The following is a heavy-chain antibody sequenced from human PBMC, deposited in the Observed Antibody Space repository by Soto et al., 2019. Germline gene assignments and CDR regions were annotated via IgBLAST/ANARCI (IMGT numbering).Heavy chain of an antibody. V-gene: IGHV4-39*01. CDR3: ARHRDEDASGFDP. CDR2: IYYSGST. Sequence: LALTCTVSGGSISSSSYYWGWIRHPPGKGVEWIGSIYYSGSTYYNPSLKSRVTISVDTSKNQFSLKLSSVTAADTAVYYCARHRDEDASGFDPWGQGTMVTVSS. J-gene: IGHJ5*02. CDR1: GGSISSSSYY.